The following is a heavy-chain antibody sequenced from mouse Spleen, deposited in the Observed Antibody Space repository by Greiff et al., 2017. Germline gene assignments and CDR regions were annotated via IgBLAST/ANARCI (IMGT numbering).Heavy chain of an antibody. CDR2: IWSGGST. CDR3: ARNGATVAYYAMDY. D-gene: IGHD1-1*01. CDR1: GFSLTSYG. J-gene: IGHJ4*01. V-gene: IGHV2-2*01. Sequence: VQLVESGPGLVQPSQSLSITCTVSGFSLTSYGVHWVRQSPGKGLEWLGVIWSGGSTDYNAAFISRLSISKDNSKSQVFFKMNSLQADDTAIYYCARNGATVAYYAMDYWGQGTSVTVSS.